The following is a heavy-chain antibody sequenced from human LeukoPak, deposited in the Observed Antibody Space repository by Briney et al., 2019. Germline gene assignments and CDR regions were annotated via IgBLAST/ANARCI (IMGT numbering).Heavy chain of an antibody. J-gene: IGHJ2*01. CDR1: GYIFAVYY. D-gene: IGHD4-11*01. Sequence: GASVKVSCKASGYIFAVYYIHWVRQAPGQGLEWMGIFNPSGDTTSYAQKFQGRVTMTRDTSTSTVNTEPSSLRSEDTALYYCARGRTVTNDFDVWGRGTLVTDSS. V-gene: IGHV1-46*01. CDR3: ARGRTVTNDFDV. CDR2: FNPSGDTT.